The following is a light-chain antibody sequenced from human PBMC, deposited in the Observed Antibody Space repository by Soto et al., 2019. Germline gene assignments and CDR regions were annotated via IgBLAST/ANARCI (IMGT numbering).Light chain of an antibody. V-gene: IGKV1-39*01. CDR3: QQSFITPPLT. Sequence: DIQMTQSPSSLSASIVDRITITCRASQSISTYLNWYQQKPGKAPRLLIYGASTLQNGVPSRFSGSGSATDYTLTISSLQAEDLATYSCQQSFITPPLTFGGGTKVEMK. CDR2: GAS. J-gene: IGKJ4*01. CDR1: QSISTY.